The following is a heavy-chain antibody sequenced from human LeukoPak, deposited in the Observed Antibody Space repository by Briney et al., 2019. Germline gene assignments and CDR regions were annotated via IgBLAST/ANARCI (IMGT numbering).Heavy chain of an antibody. J-gene: IGHJ4*02. Sequence: SGTLSLTCTVSGASISTYYWSWIRQPPGKGLEWIGYIYYSGSTNYNPSLKSRVTISLDTSKNQFSLKLSSVTAADTAMYYCARVSRGNSVGGDYWGQGTLVTVSS. D-gene: IGHD4-23*01. CDR3: ARVSRGNSVGGDY. V-gene: IGHV4-59*01. CDR1: GASISTYY. CDR2: IYYSGST.